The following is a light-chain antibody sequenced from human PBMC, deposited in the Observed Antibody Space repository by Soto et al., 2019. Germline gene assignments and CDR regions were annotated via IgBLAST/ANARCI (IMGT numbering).Light chain of an antibody. J-gene: IGKJ1*01. CDR2: GAS. CDR1: ESVRTS. CDR3: QQYADWPRT. Sequence: EVVLPQSPATLSVSPGERATLSCRASESVRTSLAWYQQKPGRSPSLLIFGASTRATGLPARFSGSGSGEEFTLTTSSLQSEDFAVYYCQQYADWPRTVGQGTKVDIK. V-gene: IGKV3-15*01.